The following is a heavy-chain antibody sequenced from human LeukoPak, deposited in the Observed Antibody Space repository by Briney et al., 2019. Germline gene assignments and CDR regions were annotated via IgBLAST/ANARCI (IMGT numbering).Heavy chain of an antibody. D-gene: IGHD4-23*01. CDR3: ANLLRWEPY. CDR2: FSGTGGGT. J-gene: IGHJ4*02. CDR1: GFTFSSYG. Sequence: GGSLRLSCAASGFTFSSYGMSWVRQAPGKGLEWVSSFSGTGGGTYYADSVKGRFTISRDNSKNTLYLQMNSLRAEDTAVYYCANLLRWEPYWGQGTLVTVSS. V-gene: IGHV3-23*01.